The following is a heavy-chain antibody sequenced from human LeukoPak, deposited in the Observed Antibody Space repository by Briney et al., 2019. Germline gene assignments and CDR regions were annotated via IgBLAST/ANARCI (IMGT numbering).Heavy chain of an antibody. J-gene: IGHJ3*02. CDR3: ARSRSGYSYDHAAFEI. CDR2: IDYRGST. V-gene: IGHV4-59*01. D-gene: IGHD5-18*01. Sequence: SETLSLTCTVSGGSISTYYWSWIRQPPGKGLEWIAYIDYRGSTTYNPSLRSRVTISVDTSRNQFSLKLYSVTAADTAVYYCARSRSGYSYDHAAFEIWGQGTMVTVSS. CDR1: GGSISTYY.